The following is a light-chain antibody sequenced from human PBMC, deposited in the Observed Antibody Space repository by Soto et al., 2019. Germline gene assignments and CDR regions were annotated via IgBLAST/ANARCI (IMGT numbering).Light chain of an antibody. V-gene: IGKV3-20*01. CDR1: QSVSSSY. J-gene: IGKJ5*01. CDR3: QHFGGTTFT. CDR2: GAS. Sequence: EIVLTQSPGPLSLSPGEGATLSCRASQSVSSSYIAWYQQRPGQTPSLLIYGASTRATGIPDRFSGSGSGTHFTLTISSLEPGDFAVYYCQHFGGTTFTFGQGTKVEIK.